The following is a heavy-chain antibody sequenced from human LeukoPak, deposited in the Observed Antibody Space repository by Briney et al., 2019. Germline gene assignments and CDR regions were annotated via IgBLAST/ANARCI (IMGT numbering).Heavy chain of an antibody. V-gene: IGHV4-34*01. J-gene: IGHJ4*02. D-gene: IGHD3-10*01. CDR3: ARQRLLWFGESPYYFDY. CDR1: GGSFSGYY. Sequence: PSETLSLTCAVYGGSFSGYYWSWIRQPPGKGLEWIGSIYYSGSTYYNPSLKSRVTISVDTSKNQFSLKLSSVTAADTAVYYCARQRLLWFGESPYYFDYWGQGTLVTVSS. CDR2: IYYSGST.